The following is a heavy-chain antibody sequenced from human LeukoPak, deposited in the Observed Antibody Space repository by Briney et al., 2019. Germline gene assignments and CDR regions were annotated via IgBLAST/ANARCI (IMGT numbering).Heavy chain of an antibody. V-gene: IGHV3-66*02. J-gene: IGHJ3*02. Sequence: GGSLRLSCAASGITVSSNYMSWVRQAPGKGLEWVSVIYSGGRTYYADSVKGRFTISRDNSKNTLYLQMNSLRPEDTAVYYRARGWDWSGYSHAFDIWGQGTMVTVSS. CDR1: GITVSSNY. D-gene: IGHD3-3*01. CDR2: IYSGGRT. CDR3: ARGWDWSGYSHAFDI.